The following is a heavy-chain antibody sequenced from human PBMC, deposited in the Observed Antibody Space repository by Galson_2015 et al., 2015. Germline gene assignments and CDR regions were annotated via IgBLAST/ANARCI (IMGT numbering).Heavy chain of an antibody. CDR1: GYTFTGYY. Sequence: SVKVSCKASGYTFTGYYMHWVRQAPGQGLEWMGWINPNSGGTNYAQKFQGWVTMTRDTSISTAYMELSRLRSDDTAVYYCARDLGKYSSGWVNYYYYGMDVWGQGTTVTVSS. D-gene: IGHD6-19*01. V-gene: IGHV1-2*04. CDR2: INPNSGGT. J-gene: IGHJ6*02. CDR3: ARDLGKYSSGWVNYYYYGMDV.